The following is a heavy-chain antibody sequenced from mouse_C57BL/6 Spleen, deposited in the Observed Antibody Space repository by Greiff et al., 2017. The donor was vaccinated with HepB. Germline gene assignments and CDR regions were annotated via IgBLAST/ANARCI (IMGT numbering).Heavy chain of an antibody. Sequence: QVQLQHSGAELVRPGASVTLSCKASGYTFTDYEMHWVKQTPVHGLEWIGAIDPETGGTAYNQKFKGKAILTADKSSSTAYMELRSLTSEDSAVYYCTRWGYSNHYYAMDYWGQGTSVTVSS. CDR2: IDPETGGT. J-gene: IGHJ4*01. V-gene: IGHV1-15*01. CDR3: TRWGYSNHYYAMDY. D-gene: IGHD2-5*01. CDR1: GYTFTDYE.